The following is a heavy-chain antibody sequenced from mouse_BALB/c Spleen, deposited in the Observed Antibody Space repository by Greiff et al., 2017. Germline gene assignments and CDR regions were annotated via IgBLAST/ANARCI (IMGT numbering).Heavy chain of an antibody. Sequence: EVNLVESGGGLVKPGGSLKLSCAASGFTFSSYAMSWVRQTPEKRLEWVASISSGGSTYYPDSVKGRFTISRDNARNILYLQMSSLRSEDTAMYYCARASGSNPAWFAYWGQGTLVTVSA. V-gene: IGHV5-6-5*01. D-gene: IGHD1-1*01. CDR3: ARASGSNPAWFAY. J-gene: IGHJ3*01. CDR1: GFTFSSYA. CDR2: ISSGGST.